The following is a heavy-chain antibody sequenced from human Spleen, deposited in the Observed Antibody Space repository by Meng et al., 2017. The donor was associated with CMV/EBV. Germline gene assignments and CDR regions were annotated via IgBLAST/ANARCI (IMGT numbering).Heavy chain of an antibody. CDR1: GFTFSRFW. Sequence: GESLKISCAASGFTFSRFWMNWVRQAPGKGLEWVANIKEDGSEKNYVDSVKGRFTISRDNAKNSLYLQMNSLRAEDTAVYYCARDEGITIFGVVITTYGMDVWGQGTTVTVSS. J-gene: IGHJ6*02. V-gene: IGHV3-7*01. CDR3: ARDEGITIFGVVITTYGMDV. CDR2: IKEDGSEK. D-gene: IGHD3-3*01.